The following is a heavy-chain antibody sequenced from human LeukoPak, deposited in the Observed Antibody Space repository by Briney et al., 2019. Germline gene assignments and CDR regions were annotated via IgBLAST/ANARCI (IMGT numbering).Heavy chain of an antibody. D-gene: IGHD4-23*01. CDR1: GFTFSSYE. J-gene: IGHJ6*03. CDR2: ISSSCSTK. CDR3: ARDGDTVLTRGYYYYMDV. Sequence: PGGSLRLSCAASGFTFSSYEINWVRQAPGKGLEWLSHISSSCSTKYYANSVKGRFTISRDNAKKSLYLQMNSLRAEDTAVYYCARDGDTVLTRGYYYYMDVWGKGTTVTVSS. V-gene: IGHV3-48*03.